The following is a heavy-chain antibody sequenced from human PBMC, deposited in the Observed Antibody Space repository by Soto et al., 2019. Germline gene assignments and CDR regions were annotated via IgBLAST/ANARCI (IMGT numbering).Heavy chain of an antibody. V-gene: IGHV3-15*07. CDR2: IKSKTAGGTT. CDR3: SHGYGQYFNS. J-gene: IGHJ4*02. CDR1: GFILTDVW. D-gene: IGHD5-18*01. Sequence: GGSLRLSCAVSGFILTDVWMNWVRQAPGKGLEWVGRIKSKTAGGTTDYAAPVKGRFTILRDDSKNTLYLQMDSLITEDTAVYFCSHGYGQYFNSWAQGTLVTVSS.